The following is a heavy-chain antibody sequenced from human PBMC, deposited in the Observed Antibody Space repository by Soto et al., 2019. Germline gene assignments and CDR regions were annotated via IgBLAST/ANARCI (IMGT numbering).Heavy chain of an antibody. CDR1: GFTFSSYA. CDR2: ISGSDGST. V-gene: IGHV3-23*01. D-gene: IGHD2-15*01. Sequence: EVQLLESGGGLVQPGGSPRLSCAASGFTFSSYAMSWVRQAPGKGLEWVSTISGSDGSTFYADSVKGRFTISRDNSKNTLYLQMNSLRADDTAVYYCAKTSCTGGSCDLKFWYFDYWGQGTLVTVSS. J-gene: IGHJ4*02. CDR3: AKTSCTGGSCDLKFWYFDY.